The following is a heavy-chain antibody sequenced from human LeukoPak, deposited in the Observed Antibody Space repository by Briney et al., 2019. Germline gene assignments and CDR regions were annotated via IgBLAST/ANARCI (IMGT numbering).Heavy chain of an antibody. CDR3: ARVHFYVDTAMQVLDP. Sequence: MASQTLSLTCTVSCGSISSGDYYWSLIRQPPGKVLVWIGYIYYCGSTYYNPSLNRRVTISVYTSKNPSSLTLSSVPAADPAVYYCARVHFYVDTAMQVLDPWGQGTLVTVSS. J-gene: IGHJ5*02. CDR1: CGSISSGDYY. V-gene: IGHV4-30-4*08. CDR2: IYYCGST. D-gene: IGHD5-18*01.